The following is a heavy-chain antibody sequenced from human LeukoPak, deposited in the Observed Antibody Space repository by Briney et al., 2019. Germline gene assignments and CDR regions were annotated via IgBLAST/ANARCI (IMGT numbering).Heavy chain of an antibody. V-gene: IGHV4-59*05. J-gene: IGHJ5*02. Sequence: GSLRLSCAASGFTFSSYEMNWVRQAPGKGLEWIGSIYYSGSTYYNPSLKSRVSISVDTSKNQFSLKLSSVTAADTAVYYCARGVGTAASLNWFDPWGQGTLVTVSS. CDR3: ARGVGTAASLNWFDP. CDR2: IYYSGST. CDR1: GFTFSSYE. D-gene: IGHD2-15*01.